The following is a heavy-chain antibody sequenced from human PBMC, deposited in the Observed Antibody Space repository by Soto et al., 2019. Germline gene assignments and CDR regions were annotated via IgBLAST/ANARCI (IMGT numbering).Heavy chain of an antibody. D-gene: IGHD3-16*02. CDR2: INPNSGGT. Sequence: ASVKFSCKAPGYTFTGYYMPWVRQAPGQGLERMGWINPNSGGTNYAQKFQRWVTMTRDTSISTAYMELIRLRSDDTAVYYCSRGTDIFWGSYRYTLYNWFDPWGQGTLVTVSS. CDR3: SRGTDIFWGSYRYTLYNWFDP. CDR1: GYTFTGYY. J-gene: IGHJ5*02. V-gene: IGHV1-2*04.